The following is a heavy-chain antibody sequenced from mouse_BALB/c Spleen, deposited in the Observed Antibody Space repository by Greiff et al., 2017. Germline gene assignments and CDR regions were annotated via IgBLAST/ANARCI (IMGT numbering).Heavy chain of an antibody. V-gene: IGHV1-69*01. D-gene: IGHD1-2*01. J-gene: IGHJ2*01. CDR3: ASQYYGYGY. CDR2: IDTSDSYT. CDR1: GYTFTDYW. Sequence: QVHVKQPGAELVMPGASVKMSCKASGYTFTDYWMHWVKQRPGQGLEWIGAIDTSDSYTSYNQKFKGKATLTVDESSSTAYLQLSSLTSEDSAVYYCASQYYGYGYWGQGTTLTVSS.